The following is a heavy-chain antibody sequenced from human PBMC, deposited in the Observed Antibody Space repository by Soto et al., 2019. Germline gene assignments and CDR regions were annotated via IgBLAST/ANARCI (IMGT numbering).Heavy chain of an antibody. CDR3: ARDADSISSGVMAV. CDR2: ISPYKGNT. CDR1: GYTFITYG. J-gene: IGHJ6*02. D-gene: IGHD6-6*01. V-gene: IGHV1-18*01. Sequence: ASVKVSCKASGYTFITYGISWVRQAPGQGLEWMGWISPYKGNTNYAQNLQGRVTMTTDTSTSTAYMDLRSLRSDDTAVYYCARDADSISSGVMAVWGQGTTVTVSS.